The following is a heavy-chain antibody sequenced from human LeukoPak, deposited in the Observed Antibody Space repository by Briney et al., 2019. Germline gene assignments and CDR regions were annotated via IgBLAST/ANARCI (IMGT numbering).Heavy chain of an antibody. CDR1: GGSFSGYY. CDR3: ASDSGGSYYDFWSGRDGRYFDY. CDR2: INHSGST. D-gene: IGHD3-3*01. J-gene: IGHJ4*02. V-gene: IGHV4-34*01. Sequence: PSETLSLTCAVYGGSFSGYYWSWIRQPPGKGLEWIGEINHSGSTNYNPSLKSRVTISVDTSKNQFSLKLSSVTAADTAVYYCASDSGGSYYDFWSGRDGRYFDYWGQGTLVTVSS.